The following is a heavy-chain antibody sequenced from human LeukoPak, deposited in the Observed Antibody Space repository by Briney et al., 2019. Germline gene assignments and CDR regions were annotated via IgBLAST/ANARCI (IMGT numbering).Heavy chain of an antibody. J-gene: IGHJ4*02. CDR3: ATLLMDY. Sequence: GGSLRLSCAASGFTFSSYAMHWVRQAPGKGLEWVAVISYDGSNKYYADSVKGRFTISRDNSKNTLYLQMNSLRAEDTAVYYRATLLMDYWGQGTLVTVSS. V-gene: IGHV3-30-3*01. D-gene: IGHD3-16*01. CDR1: GFTFSSYA. CDR2: ISYDGSNK.